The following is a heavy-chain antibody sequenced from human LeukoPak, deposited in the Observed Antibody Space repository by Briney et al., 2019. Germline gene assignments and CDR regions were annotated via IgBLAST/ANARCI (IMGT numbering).Heavy chain of an antibody. D-gene: IGHD3-10*01. V-gene: IGHV3-30*02. CDR2: VRSDGSIE. CDR3: AKDLGTLISGTYYYYFDY. CDR1: GFSFSSYG. Sequence: GGSLRLSCAASGFSFSSYGMHWVRQAPGKGLEWVAFVRSDGSIEYYADSVKGRFTISRDNSKNTLYLQMNSLRAEGSAVYYCAKDLGTLISGTYYYYFDYWGQGTLVTVSS. J-gene: IGHJ4*02.